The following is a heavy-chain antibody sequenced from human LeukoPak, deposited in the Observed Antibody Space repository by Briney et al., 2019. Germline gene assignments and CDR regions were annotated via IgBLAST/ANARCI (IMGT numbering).Heavy chain of an antibody. CDR2: IIPIFGTA. CDR3: ARPYSSSWHTTDYYFDY. D-gene: IGHD6-13*01. Sequence: GASVKVSWKASGGTFSSYAISWVRQAPGQGLEWMGGIIPIFGTANYAQKFQGRVTITADESTSTAYMELSSLRSEDTAVYYCARPYSSSWHTTDYYFDYWGQGTLVTVSS. J-gene: IGHJ4*02. V-gene: IGHV1-69*13. CDR1: GGTFSSYA.